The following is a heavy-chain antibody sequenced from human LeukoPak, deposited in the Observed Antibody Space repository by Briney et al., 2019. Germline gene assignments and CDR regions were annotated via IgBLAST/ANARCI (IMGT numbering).Heavy chain of an antibody. J-gene: IGHJ3*02. CDR3: ARVRWGAFDI. V-gene: IGHV1-8*03. Sequence: ASVKVSCKASGYTFTSYDINWVRQATGQGLEWMGWMNPNSGNTGYAQKFQGRVTITRNTSISTAYMELSSVLSEDTAVYYCARVRWGAFDIWGQGTMVTVSS. CDR1: GYTFTSYD. CDR2: MNPNSGNT. D-gene: IGHD3-16*01.